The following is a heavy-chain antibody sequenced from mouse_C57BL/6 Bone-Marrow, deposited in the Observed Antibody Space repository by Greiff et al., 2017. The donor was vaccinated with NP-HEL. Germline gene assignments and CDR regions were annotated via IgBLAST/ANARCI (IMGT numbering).Heavy chain of an antibody. V-gene: IGHV1-47*01. CDR3: ARGGNYWYYFDY. Sequence: VKLQQSGAELVKPGASVKMSCKASGYTFTTYPIEWVKQNHGKSLEWIGNFHPYNDDTEYNEKFKNKATLTVEKSSSTVYLELSRLTSDDSSVYYCARGGNYWYYFDYLGQGTTLTVSS. CDR2: FHPYNDDT. J-gene: IGHJ2*01. CDR1: GYTFTTYP. D-gene: IGHD2-1*01.